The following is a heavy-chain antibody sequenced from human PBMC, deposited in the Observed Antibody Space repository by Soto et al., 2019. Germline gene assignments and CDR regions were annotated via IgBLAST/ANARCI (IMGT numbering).Heavy chain of an antibody. V-gene: IGHV4-59*01. CDR1: YGSISSYY. Sequence: SYPLSLTCTFSYGSISSYYLSLILKNPGKGLECIWYIYYSGSTNYNPSLKSRVTISVDTSKNQFSLKLSSVTAADTAVYYCARVPVRFADYYMEVWGKGTTVTVSS. CDR2: IYYSGST. CDR3: ARVPVRFADYYMEV. D-gene: IGHD3-10*01. J-gene: IGHJ6*03.